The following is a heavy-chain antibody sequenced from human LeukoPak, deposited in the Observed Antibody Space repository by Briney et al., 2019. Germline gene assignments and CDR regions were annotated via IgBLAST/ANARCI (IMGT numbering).Heavy chain of an antibody. Sequence: PGGSLRLSCAASGFTSSSLVMHWVRQAPGKGLEWVALIAYDGSNKYYADSVKGRFTISRDNSKNTLYLQMNTLRAEDKALYYCAKSMSSTSFDDAFDIWGEGTMVTVS. V-gene: IGHV3-30*18. J-gene: IGHJ3*02. CDR2: IAYDGSNK. CDR3: AKSMSSTSFDDAFDI. D-gene: IGHD2-2*01. CDR1: GFTSSSLV.